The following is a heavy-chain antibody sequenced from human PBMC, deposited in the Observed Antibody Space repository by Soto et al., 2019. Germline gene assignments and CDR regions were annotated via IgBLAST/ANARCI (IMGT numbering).Heavy chain of an antibody. CDR2: ISWNSGSI. CDR1: GFTFDDYA. Sequence: EVQLVESGGGLVQPGRSLRLSWAASGFTFDDYAMHWVRQAPGKGLEWVSGISWNSGSIGYADSVKGRFTISRDNAKNSLYLQMNSLRAEDTALYYCAKDSYSGYEHFWADPWGQGTLVTVSS. D-gene: IGHD5-12*01. J-gene: IGHJ5*02. V-gene: IGHV3-9*01. CDR3: AKDSYSGYEHFWADP.